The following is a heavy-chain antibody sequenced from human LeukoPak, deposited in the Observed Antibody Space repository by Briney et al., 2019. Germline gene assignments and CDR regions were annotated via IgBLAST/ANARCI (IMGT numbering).Heavy chain of an antibody. CDR3: ARTYDSSGYYFEVSAFDI. Sequence: GESLKISCKGSGYSFTSYWIGWVRQMPGKGLEWMGIIYPGDSDTRYSPSFQGQVTISADKSISTAYLQWSSLKASDTAMYYCARTYDSSGYYFEVSAFDIWGQGTMLTVSS. CDR2: IYPGDSDT. CDR1: GYSFTSYW. J-gene: IGHJ3*02. D-gene: IGHD3-22*01. V-gene: IGHV5-51*01.